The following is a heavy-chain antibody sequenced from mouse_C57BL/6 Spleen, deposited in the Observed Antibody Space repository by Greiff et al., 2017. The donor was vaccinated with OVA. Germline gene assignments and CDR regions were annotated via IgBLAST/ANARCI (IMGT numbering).Heavy chain of an antibody. J-gene: IGHJ4*01. CDR2: INPNNGGT. V-gene: IGHV1-26*01. CDR1: GYTFTDYY. Sequence: VQLQQSGPELVKPGASVKMSCKASGYTFTDYYMNWVKQSHGKSLEWIGDINPNNGGTSYNQKFKGKATLTVDKSSSTAYMELRSLPSEDSAVYYCARGLRLYYYAMDYWGQGTSVTVSS. D-gene: IGHD2-4*01. CDR3: ARGLRLYYYAMDY.